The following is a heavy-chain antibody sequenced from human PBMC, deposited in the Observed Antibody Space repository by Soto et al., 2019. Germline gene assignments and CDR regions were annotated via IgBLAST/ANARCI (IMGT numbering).Heavy chain of an antibody. Sequence: ASVKVSCKASGYTFTSYYMHWVRQAPGQGLEWMGIINPSGGSTSYAQKFQGRVTMTRDTSTSTVYMELSSLRSEDTAVYYCARAIRSSYYDFWSGYYPFDYWGQGTLVTVSS. D-gene: IGHD3-3*01. CDR1: GYTFTSYY. V-gene: IGHV1-46*03. CDR2: INPSGGST. CDR3: ARAIRSSYYDFWSGYYPFDY. J-gene: IGHJ4*02.